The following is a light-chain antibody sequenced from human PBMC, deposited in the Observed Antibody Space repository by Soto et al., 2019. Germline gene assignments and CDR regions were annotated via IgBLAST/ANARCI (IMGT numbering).Light chain of an antibody. CDR1: QTISTW. V-gene: IGKV1-5*01. CDR3: QQYSGYST. CDR2: DAS. Sequence: DIQVTQSPPTLSASVGDRVTITCRASQTISTWMAWYQQKPGKAPKLPVYDASTLQSGVASRFSGSGSGTEFTLIISGLQPDDSATYYCQQYSGYSTFGQGTKVDIK. J-gene: IGKJ1*01.